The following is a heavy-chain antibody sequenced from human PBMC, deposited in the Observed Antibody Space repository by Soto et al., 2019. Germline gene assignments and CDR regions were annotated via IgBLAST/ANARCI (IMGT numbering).Heavy chain of an antibody. J-gene: IGHJ4*02. V-gene: IGHV4-59*08. Sequence: QVQLQESGPGLVKPSETLSLTCTVSGGSISSYYWSWIRQPPGKGLEWIGYIYYSGSTNYNPSLMCRVTLLVDTYKNQCSRTLSSVTAADMTVYYCACSNMVRGVILDYWGQGTLVTVSS. CDR2: IYYSGST. D-gene: IGHD3-10*01. CDR3: ACSNMVRGVILDY. CDR1: GGSISSYY.